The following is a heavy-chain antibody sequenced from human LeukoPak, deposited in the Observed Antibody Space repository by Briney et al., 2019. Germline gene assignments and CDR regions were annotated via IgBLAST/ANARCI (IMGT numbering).Heavy chain of an antibody. CDR2: IYYSGST. CDR1: GGSVSSGDYY. D-gene: IGHD1-1*01. Sequence: SQTLSLTCTVSGGSVSSGDYYWSWIRQPPGKGLEWIGYIYYSGSTYYNPSLKSRVTISVDTSKNQFSLKLSSVTAADTAVYYCARDRVQLERREDAFDIWGQGTMVTVSS. CDR3: ARDRVQLERREDAFDI. V-gene: IGHV4-30-4*08. J-gene: IGHJ3*02.